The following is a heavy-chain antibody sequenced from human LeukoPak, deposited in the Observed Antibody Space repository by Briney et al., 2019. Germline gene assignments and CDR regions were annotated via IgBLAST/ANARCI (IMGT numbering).Heavy chain of an antibody. Sequence: SETLSLTXTVSGGSISSYCWSWIRQPAGKGLEWIGRIYTSGSTNYNPSLKSRVTMSVDTSKNQFSLKLSSVTAADTAVYYCAREGPYYYDSSGYNAFDIWGQGTMVTVSS. D-gene: IGHD3-22*01. CDR1: GGSISSYC. CDR2: IYTSGST. J-gene: IGHJ3*02. CDR3: AREGPYYYDSSGYNAFDI. V-gene: IGHV4-4*07.